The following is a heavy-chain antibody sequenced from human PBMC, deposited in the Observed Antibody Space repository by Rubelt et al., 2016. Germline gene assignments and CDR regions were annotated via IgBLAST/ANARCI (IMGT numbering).Heavy chain of an antibody. J-gene: IGHJ6*02. V-gene: IGHV4-39*01. CDR1: GGSISSSSYY. CDR3: ARVTATYGMDV. CDR2: IYHSGGT. Sequence: QVQLQESGPGLVKPSETLSLTCTVSGGSISSSSYYWGWIRQPPGKGLEWIGNIYHSGGTFYNSSLGSRVTISVDTSKNQFSLKVSSVTAADTAVYYCARVTATYGMDVWGQGSTVAVSS. D-gene: IGHD4-11*01.